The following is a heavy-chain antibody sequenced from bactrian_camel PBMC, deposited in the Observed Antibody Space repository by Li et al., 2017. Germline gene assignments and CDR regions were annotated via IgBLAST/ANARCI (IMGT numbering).Heavy chain of an antibody. CDR3: GAGWRSYIACPRATNEYTY. CDR1: QDIFSRYC. J-gene: IGHJ4*01. V-gene: IGHV3S53*01. CDR2: ADVDGAK. D-gene: IGHD4*01. Sequence: VQLVESGGGSVQTGGSLTLSCAGSQDIFSRYCMAWFHQGPGKEREGIAAADVDGAKIYADSVRGRFTISRDNVKNTLTLQMTSLKPEDTGMYFCGAGWRSYIACPRATNEYTYWGQGTQVTVS.